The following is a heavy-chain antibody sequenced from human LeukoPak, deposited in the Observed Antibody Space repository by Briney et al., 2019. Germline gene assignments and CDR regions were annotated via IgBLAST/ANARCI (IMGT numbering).Heavy chain of an antibody. CDR2: ISAYNGNT. J-gene: IGHJ4*02. V-gene: IGHV1-18*01. D-gene: IGHD6-13*01. CDR3: ARFSPGSSSWCYFDY. Sequence: VASVKVSCKASGYTFTSYGISWVRQAPGQGLEWMGWISAYNGNTNYAQKLQGRVTMTTDTSTSTAYMELRSLRSDDTAVYYCARFSPGSSSWCYFDYWGQGTLVTVSS. CDR1: GYTFTSYG.